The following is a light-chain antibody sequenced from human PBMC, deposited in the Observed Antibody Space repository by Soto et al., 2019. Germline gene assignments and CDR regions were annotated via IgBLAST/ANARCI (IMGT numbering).Light chain of an antibody. V-gene: IGLV2-14*01. Sequence: QSVLTQPASVSGSPGQSITMSCTGTSRDVGGFNYVAWYQQRPGKAPKLMIYDVSNRPSGVSNRFSGSKSGNTASLTISGLQAEDEADYYCSSYTSSSYYVFGSGTKLTVL. CDR2: DVS. J-gene: IGLJ1*01. CDR3: SSYTSSSYYV. CDR1: SRDVGGFNY.